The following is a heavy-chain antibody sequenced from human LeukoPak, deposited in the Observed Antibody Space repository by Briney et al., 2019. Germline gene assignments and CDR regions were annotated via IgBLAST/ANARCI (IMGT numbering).Heavy chain of an antibody. CDR3: AREESSGSYLVY. V-gene: IGHV3-48*02. D-gene: IGHD3-10*01. Sequence: PGGSLRLSCAVSGFTFGSYSMNWVRQAPGKGLEWIAYIRATGTVFCADSVQGRFTISRDNAKNSLYLQMNSLRDDDTAVYYCAREESSGSYLVYWGQGTRVTVSS. CDR1: GFTFGSYS. CDR2: IRATGTV. J-gene: IGHJ4*02.